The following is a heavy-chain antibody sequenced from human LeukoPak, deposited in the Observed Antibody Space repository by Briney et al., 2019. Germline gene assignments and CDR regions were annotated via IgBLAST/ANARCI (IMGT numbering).Heavy chain of an antibody. Sequence: GGSLRLSCAASGFTFSSYAMHWVRQAPGKGLEWVAVISYDGSNKYYADSVKGRFTISRDNSKNTLYLQMNSLRAEDTAVYYCAKQRGPYTMIDTGFDYWGQGTLVTVSS. CDR1: GFTFSSYA. D-gene: IGHD3-22*01. CDR2: ISYDGSNK. J-gene: IGHJ4*02. V-gene: IGHV3-30-3*02. CDR3: AKQRGPYTMIDTGFDY.